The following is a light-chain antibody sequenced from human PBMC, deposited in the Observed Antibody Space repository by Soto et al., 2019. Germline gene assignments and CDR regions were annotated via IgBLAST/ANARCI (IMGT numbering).Light chain of an antibody. CDR1: RSDVGAYNY. J-gene: IGLJ2*01. Sequence: QPVLTQPASVSGSPGQSITISCTGTRSDVGAYNYVSWYQQHPGKAPKLMIYDVSNRPSGVSNRFSGSKSVNTASLTISGLQAEDEADYYCSSYTSSSTVVFGGGTKLTVL. V-gene: IGLV2-14*03. CDR3: SSYTSSSTVV. CDR2: DVS.